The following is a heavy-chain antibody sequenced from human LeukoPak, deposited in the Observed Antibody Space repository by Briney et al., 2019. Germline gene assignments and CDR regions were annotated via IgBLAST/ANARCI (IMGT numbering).Heavy chain of an antibody. V-gene: IGHV4-59*01. CDR2: VSFSGST. CDR1: GGSFSGYY. CDR3: ARDKTIFSSGAYYYYGMDV. J-gene: IGHJ6*02. D-gene: IGHD6-6*01. Sequence: SETLSLTCAVYGGSFSGYYWSWIRQPPGKGLEWIGYVSFSGSTNYNPSLKSRVTISVDTSKNQFSLKLRSVTAADTAVYYCARDKTIFSSGAYYYYGMDVWGQGTTVTVSS.